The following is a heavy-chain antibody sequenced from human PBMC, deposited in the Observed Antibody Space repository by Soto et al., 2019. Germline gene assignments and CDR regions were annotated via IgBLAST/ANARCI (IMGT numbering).Heavy chain of an antibody. CDR3: AREGKYCSGGSCYSYAFDI. J-gene: IGHJ3*02. Sequence: ASVKVSCKASGYTFTSYAMHWVRQAPGQRLEWMGWINAGNGNTKYSQKFQGRVTITRDTSASTAYMELSSLRSEDTAVYYCAREGKYCSGGSCYSYAFDIWGQGTMVTVSS. D-gene: IGHD2-15*01. V-gene: IGHV1-3*01. CDR1: GYTFTSYA. CDR2: INAGNGNT.